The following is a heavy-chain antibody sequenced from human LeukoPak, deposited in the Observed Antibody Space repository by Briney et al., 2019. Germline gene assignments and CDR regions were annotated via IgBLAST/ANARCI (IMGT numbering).Heavy chain of an antibody. J-gene: IGHJ4*02. CDR1: GGSFSGYY. V-gene: IGHV4-34*01. CDR2: INHSGST. Sequence: PSETLSLTCAVYGGSFSGYYWSWIRQPPGKGLEWIGEINHSGSTNYNPSLKSRVTISVDTSKNQFSLKLSSVTAADTAVYYCARVVMSRDFWSGYPLFDYWGQGTLVTVSS. D-gene: IGHD3-3*01. CDR3: ARVVMSRDFWSGYPLFDY.